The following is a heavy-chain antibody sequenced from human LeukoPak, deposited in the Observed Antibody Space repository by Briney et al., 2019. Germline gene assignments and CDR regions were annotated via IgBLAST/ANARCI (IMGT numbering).Heavy chain of an antibody. D-gene: IGHD4-17*01. Sequence: PGGSLRLSCAASGFTFSDYYMSWIRQAPGKGLEWVSAISGSGGSTYYADSVKGRFTISRDNSKNTLYLQMNSLRAEDTAVYYCAKSEGYDYGFFDYWGQGTLVTVSS. CDR2: ISGSGGST. V-gene: IGHV3-23*01. CDR3: AKSEGYDYGFFDY. CDR1: GFTFSDYY. J-gene: IGHJ4*02.